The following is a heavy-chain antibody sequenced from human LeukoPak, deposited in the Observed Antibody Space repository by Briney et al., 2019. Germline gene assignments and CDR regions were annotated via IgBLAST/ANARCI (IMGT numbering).Heavy chain of an antibody. CDR2: ISGSGGST. V-gene: IGHV3-23*01. D-gene: IGHD6-19*01. J-gene: IGHJ4*02. Sequence: GGSLRLSCAASGFTFSSYGMSWVRQAPGKGLEWVSAISGSGGSTYYADSVKGRFTISRDNAKNSLYLQMNSLRAEDTAVYYCARERIAGIAVAGDFDYWGQGTLVTVSS. CDR3: ARERIAGIAVAGDFDY. CDR1: GFTFSSYG.